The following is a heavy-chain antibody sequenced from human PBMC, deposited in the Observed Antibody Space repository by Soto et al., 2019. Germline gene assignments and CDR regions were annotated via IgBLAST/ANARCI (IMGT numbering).Heavy chain of an antibody. D-gene: IGHD6-19*01. CDR1: AGSFSHYY. Sequence: PSETLSLTCAVYAGSFSHYYWNWIRQSPGKGLEWIGKIKHSGSSNYNPSLRSRVSISVDMSKNQFSLRLTSVTAADPAVYYCARGGSSDWQVALDIWGQGTMGTVS. CDR3: ARGGSSDWQVALDI. V-gene: IGHV4-34*01. J-gene: IGHJ3*02. CDR2: IKHSGSS.